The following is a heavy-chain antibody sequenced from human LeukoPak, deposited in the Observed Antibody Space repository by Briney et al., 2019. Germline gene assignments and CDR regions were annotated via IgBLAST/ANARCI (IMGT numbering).Heavy chain of an antibody. CDR2: IWPGDSNT. J-gene: IGHJ5*02. Sequence: PGGSLRLSCKGSGYRFTDYWIGWVRQMPGKGLEWMGIIWPGDSNTRYSPSFQGQVTISADRSISTAYLQWNSLKASDTAMYYCARHVTTVTMSWFDPWGQGTLVTVSS. V-gene: IGHV5-51*01. D-gene: IGHD4-11*01. CDR1: GYRFTDYW. CDR3: ARHVTTVTMSWFDP.